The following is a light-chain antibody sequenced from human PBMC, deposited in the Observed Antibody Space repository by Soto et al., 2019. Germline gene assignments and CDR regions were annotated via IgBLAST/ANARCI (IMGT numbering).Light chain of an antibody. V-gene: IGKV3-15*01. J-gene: IGKJ4*01. CDR2: DAS. CDR3: QQYGTWPPLT. CDR1: QSVHSA. Sequence: DIVMTQSPATLSVSPGEGATLSCRASQSVHSALAWYQQRPGQTPRLLIYDASTRATGIPDRFSGSGSGTEFTLTISSLQSEDVAIYYCQQYGTWPPLTFGGGTQVEI.